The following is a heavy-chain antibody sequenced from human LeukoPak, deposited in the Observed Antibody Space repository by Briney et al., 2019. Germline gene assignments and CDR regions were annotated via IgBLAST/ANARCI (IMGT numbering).Heavy chain of an antibody. D-gene: IGHD4/OR15-4a*01. CDR1: GGSISNYY. J-gene: IGHJ6*02. CDR3: ARRVRGSYGMDV. V-gene: IGHV4-59*08. Sequence: PFETLSLTCTVPGGSISNYYWSWIRQPPGKGLEWIGYIYYSGSTNSNPSLKSRVTILVDTSKNQFSLKLSSVTAADTAVYYCARRVRGSYGMDVWGQGTTVTVSS. CDR2: IYYSGST.